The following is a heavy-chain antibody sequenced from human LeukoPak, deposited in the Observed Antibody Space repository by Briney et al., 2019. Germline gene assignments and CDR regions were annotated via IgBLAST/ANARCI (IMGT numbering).Heavy chain of an antibody. D-gene: IGHD3-10*01. CDR3: AKDRRGSGDYGMDV. CDR1: GFTFDDYA. J-gene: IGHJ6*02. V-gene: IGHV3-9*01. CDR2: ISWNSGGI. Sequence: GRSLRLSCAASGFTFDDYAMHWVRQAPGKGLDWVSGISWNSGGIGFADSVKGRFTISRDNAKNSLYLQMNSLRAEDTALYYCAKDRRGSGDYGMDVWGQGTTVTVSS.